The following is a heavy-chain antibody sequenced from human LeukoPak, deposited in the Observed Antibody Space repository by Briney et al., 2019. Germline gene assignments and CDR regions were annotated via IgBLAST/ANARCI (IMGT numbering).Heavy chain of an antibody. D-gene: IGHD5-18*01. Sequence: QSGGSLSLSCAASGLLFSSYGMHWVRQAPGRGREGVAVIWYEGSNKYYADSVKGRFTISRDNSKNTLYLQTNSLRAEDTAVYYCARLDTAMVFSYWGQGTLVTVSS. J-gene: IGHJ4*02. CDR2: IWYEGSNK. CDR3: ARLDTAMVFSY. V-gene: IGHV3-33*01. CDR1: GLLFSSYG.